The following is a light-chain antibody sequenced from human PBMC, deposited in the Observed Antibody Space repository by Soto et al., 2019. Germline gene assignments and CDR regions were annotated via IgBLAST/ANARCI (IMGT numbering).Light chain of an antibody. J-gene: IGLJ7*01. Sequence: QTVVTQEPSLSVSPGGPVTLTCALTSGSVTPGSYPSWYQQTPGQAPRPLVYATYTLSSGVPDRFTSSILGTRAALTIPGAQADDESDYYCLLYVSPGLWVFGGGTQLTVL. CDR2: ATY. CDR1: SGSVTPGSY. CDR3: LLYVSPGLWV. V-gene: IGLV8-61*01.